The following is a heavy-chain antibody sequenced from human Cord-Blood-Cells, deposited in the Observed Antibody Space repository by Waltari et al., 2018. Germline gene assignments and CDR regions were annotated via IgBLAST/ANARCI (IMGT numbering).Heavy chain of an antibody. Sequence: QVQLQESGPGLVKPSGTLSLTCTAPGGSISSSYWSWTRQPPGKGLEWIGYIYSSGSTNYNPSLKSRVTISVDTSKNQFSLKLSSVTAADTAVYYCARVGGYDWYFDLWGRGTLVTVSS. J-gene: IGHJ2*01. CDR3: ARVGGYDWYFDL. CDR2: IYSSGST. V-gene: IGHV4-59*01. CDR1: GGSISSSY. D-gene: IGHD5-12*01.